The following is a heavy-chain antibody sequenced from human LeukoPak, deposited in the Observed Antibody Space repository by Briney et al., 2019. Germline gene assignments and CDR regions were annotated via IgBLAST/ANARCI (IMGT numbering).Heavy chain of an antibody. J-gene: IGHJ3*02. Sequence: SETLSLTCTVSGYSISSGYYWGWIRQPPGKGLERIGSIYHSGSTYYSPSLRSRVTISLDTSRNQFSLKLNSVTAADTAVYYCAKSNGYGLVDIWGQGTMVTVSS. D-gene: IGHD3-10*01. V-gene: IGHV4-38-2*02. CDR3: AKSNGYGLVDI. CDR2: IYHSGST. CDR1: GYSISSGYY.